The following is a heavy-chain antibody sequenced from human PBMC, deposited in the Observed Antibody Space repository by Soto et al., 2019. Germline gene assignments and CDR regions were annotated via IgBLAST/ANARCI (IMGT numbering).Heavy chain of an antibody. J-gene: IGHJ4*02. CDR1: GGSISSGGYC. CDR2: IYHSGST. D-gene: IGHD4-17*01. Sequence: SETLALTCSVSGGSISSGGYCWSWLQQPPGKGLEWIGYIYHSGSTYYNPSLKSPLTISVERSKNQFPLKLSSVTAAATAVYYCAGRYRDYLVSVDSWGQGTLVTVSS. CDR3: AGRYRDYLVSVDS. V-gene: IGHV4-30-2*01.